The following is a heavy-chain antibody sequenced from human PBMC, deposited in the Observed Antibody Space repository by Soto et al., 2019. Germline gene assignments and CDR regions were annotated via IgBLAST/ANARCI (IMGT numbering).Heavy chain of an antibody. CDR1: GFPFSAYY. V-gene: IGHV3-30*18. Sequence: QAQLVESGGAEVQPGGSLRLSCAASGFPFSAYYIQWVRQAPGKGLEWVAIISYDGKTKYYVDSVKDRFTISRDNSKSTVYLQMDNLTPEDSATYFCVKGDLVEVVPITNTGGGMDVWGQGTTVTVSS. CDR2: ISYDGKTK. D-gene: IGHD2-15*01. J-gene: IGHJ6*02. CDR3: VKGDLVEVVPITNTGGGMDV.